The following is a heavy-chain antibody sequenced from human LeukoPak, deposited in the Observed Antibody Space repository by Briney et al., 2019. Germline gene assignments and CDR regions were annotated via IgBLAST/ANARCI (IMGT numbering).Heavy chain of an antibody. D-gene: IGHD6-19*01. V-gene: IGHV3-23*01. CDR3: AVARYSAGYFQH. J-gene: IGHJ1*01. CDR1: GFTFSSYA. Sequence: PGGSLRLSCAASGFTFSSYAMSWVRQAPGKGLEWVSAISGSGDNTYYPDSVKGRFTISRDNSKNTLYLQINSLRAEDTAVYYCAVARYSAGYFQHWGQGTLVTVSS. CDR2: ISGSGDNT.